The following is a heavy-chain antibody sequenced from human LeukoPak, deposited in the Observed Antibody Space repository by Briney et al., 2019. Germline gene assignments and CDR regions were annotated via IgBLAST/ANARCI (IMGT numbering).Heavy chain of an antibody. CDR3: SRDSSGWYLVGYCDY. Sequence: SQTLSLTCAISGDSVSSNSAAWNWIRQSPSRGLEWLGRTYYRSKWYNDYAVSGKSLITVNPDTSKNQFSLQLNSVTPEDTAVYYCSRDSSGWYLVGYCDYWGQGTLVTVSS. V-gene: IGHV6-1*01. CDR1: GDSVSSNSAA. D-gene: IGHD6-19*01. CDR2: TYYRSKWYN. J-gene: IGHJ4*02.